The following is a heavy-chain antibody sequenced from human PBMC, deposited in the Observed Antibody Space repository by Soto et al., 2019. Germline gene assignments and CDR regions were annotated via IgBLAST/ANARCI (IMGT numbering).Heavy chain of an antibody. D-gene: IGHD3-22*01. CDR2: INTNGSNT. CDR1: GFPLSNHW. Sequence: PGGSLRLSCVVSGFPLSNHWMHWVRQAPGKGLVWVSRINTNGSNTNYADSVKGRFTISRDNAKNTLYLHMNGLRVEDTAVYYCERIRDYCDSCASDYWGQGTRVTVS. J-gene: IGHJ4*02. V-gene: IGHV3-74*01. CDR3: ERIRDYCDSCASDY.